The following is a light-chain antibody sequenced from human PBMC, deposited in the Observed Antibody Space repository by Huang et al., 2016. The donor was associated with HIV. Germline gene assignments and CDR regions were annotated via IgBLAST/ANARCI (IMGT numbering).Light chain of an antibody. V-gene: IGKV3-11*01. CDR3: QQRRDWPPYT. J-gene: IGKJ2*01. CDR1: QSVGTY. Sequence: EIVLTQSPATLSLSPGERATLSCRASQSVGTYLGWYQQKPGQATRLIIPDVSNRADGIPARFSGGGSGTDFTLTISSLEPDDFAVCYCQQRRDWPPYTFGQGTKLEIK. CDR2: DVS.